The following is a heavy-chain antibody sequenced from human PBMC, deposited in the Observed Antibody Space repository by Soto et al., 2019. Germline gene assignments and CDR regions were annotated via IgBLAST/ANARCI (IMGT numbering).Heavy chain of an antibody. D-gene: IGHD6-19*01. J-gene: IGHJ4*02. CDR2: ISVYNGDT. V-gene: IGHV1-18*04. CDR1: GYTFTSYG. CDR3: AKSSGAVAGYYFDY. Sequence: QVQLVQSGAEVKKPGASVKVSCKASGYTFTSYGISWVRQAPGQGLEWMGWISVYNGDTKYAQKLQGRVTMTTDTSTSTAYMEPRSLRSDDTAVYYCAKSSGAVAGYYFDYWGQGTLVAVSS.